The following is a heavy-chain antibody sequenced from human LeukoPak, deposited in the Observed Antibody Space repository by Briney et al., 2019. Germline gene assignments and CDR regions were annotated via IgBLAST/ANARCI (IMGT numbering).Heavy chain of an antibody. CDR1: GFTFSDYY. V-gene: IGHV3-11*04. Sequence: PGGSLRLSCAASGFTFSDYYMGWIRQAPGKGLEWVSYISSSGSTIYYADSVKGRFTISRDNAKNSLYLQMNSLRAEDTAVYYCAREPVGATPFFDYWGQGTLVTVSS. CDR3: AREPVGATPFFDY. D-gene: IGHD1-26*01. J-gene: IGHJ4*02. CDR2: ISSSGSTI.